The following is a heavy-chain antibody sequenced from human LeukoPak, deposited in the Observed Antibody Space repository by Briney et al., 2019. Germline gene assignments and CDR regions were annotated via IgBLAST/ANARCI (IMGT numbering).Heavy chain of an antibody. V-gene: IGHV3-21*01. CDR3: AATGSSWYEDY. CDR2: ISSSSSYV. CDR1: GFTFSSYS. Sequence: GGSLRLSCAASGFTFSSYSMNWVRQAPGKGLEWVSSISSSSSYVYYADSVKGRFTISRDNAKNSLYLQMNSLRAEDTAVYYCAATGSSWYEDYWGQGTLVTVSS. J-gene: IGHJ4*02. D-gene: IGHD6-13*01.